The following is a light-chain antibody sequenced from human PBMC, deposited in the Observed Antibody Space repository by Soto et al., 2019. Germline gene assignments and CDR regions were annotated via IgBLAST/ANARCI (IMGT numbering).Light chain of an antibody. CDR3: CSYAGSSTFV. CDR2: EIT. CDR1: SSDVGSYNL. J-gene: IGLJ3*02. Sequence: QPASVSGSPGQSITISCTGTSSDVGSYNLVSWYRQLPGKAPKLMIYEITKRPSGVSNRFSGSKSGNTASLTISGLQAEDEADYHCCSYAGSSTFVFGGGTKLTVL. V-gene: IGLV2-23*02.